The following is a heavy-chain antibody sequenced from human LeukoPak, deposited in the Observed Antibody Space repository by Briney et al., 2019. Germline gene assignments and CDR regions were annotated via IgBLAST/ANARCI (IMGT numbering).Heavy chain of an antibody. J-gene: IGHJ4*02. D-gene: IGHD6-13*01. V-gene: IGHV4-59*01. CDR2: IYYSGST. CDR1: GGSISSYY. CDR3: AREGLAVAAAHPFDY. Sequence: SETLSLTCTVSGGSISSYYWSWIRQPPGKGLEWIGYIYYSGSTNYNPSLKSRVTISVKTSKNQFSLKLSSVTAADTAVYYCAREGLAVAAAHPFDYWGQGTLVTVSS.